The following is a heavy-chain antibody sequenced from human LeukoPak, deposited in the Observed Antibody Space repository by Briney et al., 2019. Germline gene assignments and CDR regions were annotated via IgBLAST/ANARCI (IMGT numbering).Heavy chain of an antibody. Sequence: GGSLRLSCAASGFTFSSYSMNWVRQAPGKGLEWVSSISSSSSYIYYADSVKGRFTISRDNAKNSLYLQMNSLRAEDTAVYYCAREVVYSNYAFDDWGQGTLVTVSS. V-gene: IGHV3-21*01. CDR1: GFTFSSYS. J-gene: IGHJ4*02. CDR2: ISSSSSYI. CDR3: AREVVYSNYAFDD. D-gene: IGHD4-11*01.